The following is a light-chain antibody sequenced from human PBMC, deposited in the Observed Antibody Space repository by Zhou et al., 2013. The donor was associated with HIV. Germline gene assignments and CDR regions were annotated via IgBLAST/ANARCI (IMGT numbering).Light chain of an antibody. V-gene: IGKV1-NL1*01. CDR1: QVISSS. J-gene: IGKJ2*01. CDR2: GAS. Sequence: DIQMTQSPTSLSASVGDRVTISCRSDQVISSSVAWFQQETGKAPKLLIYGASRLESGVPSRFNGTGSGTDFILTINSLQPEDFVSYYCQQYYGTPRTFGQGTRLDIK. CDR3: QQYYGTPRT.